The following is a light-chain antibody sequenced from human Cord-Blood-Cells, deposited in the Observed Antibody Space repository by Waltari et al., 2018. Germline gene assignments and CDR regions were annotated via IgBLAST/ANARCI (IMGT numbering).Light chain of an antibody. V-gene: IGKV3-15*01. Sequence: EIVMTQSPATLSVSPGERATLPCRASQSVSSNLAWYQQKPGQAPRLLIYGASTRATGIPARVSGSGSETEFTLTISSLQSEDFAVYYCQQYNNWRALTFGGGTKVEIK. CDR2: GAS. J-gene: IGKJ4*01. CDR3: QQYNNWRALT. CDR1: QSVSSN.